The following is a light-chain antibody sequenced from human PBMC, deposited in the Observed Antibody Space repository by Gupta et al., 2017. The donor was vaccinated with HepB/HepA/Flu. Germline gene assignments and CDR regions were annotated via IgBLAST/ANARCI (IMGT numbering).Light chain of an antibody. CDR3: QQYTRGPLT. Sequence: TVMTQSPATLSVSPGERATLSCRASQSVGNNLAWYQQKLGQAPRLLIYDASIRATGLPPRFSGHGSGTDFTLTISSLQSEDCAVYYCQQYTRGPLTFGGGTEVEIK. CDR1: QSVGNN. CDR2: DAS. J-gene: IGKJ4*01. V-gene: IGKV3-15*01.